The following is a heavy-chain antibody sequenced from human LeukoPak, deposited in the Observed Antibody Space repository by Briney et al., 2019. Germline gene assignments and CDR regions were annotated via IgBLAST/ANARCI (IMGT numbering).Heavy chain of an antibody. D-gene: IGHD5-12*01. CDR2: IYHSGST. CDR3: ARDSGYVLDY. V-gene: IGHV4-38-2*02. CDR1: GYSISSGYY. J-gene: IGHJ4*02. Sequence: SETLSLTCTVSGYSISSGYYWGWIRQPPGKGLEWIGSIYHSGSTYYNPSLKSRVTISVDTSKNQFSLKLSSVTPEDTAVYYCARDSGYVLDYWGQGTLVTVSS.